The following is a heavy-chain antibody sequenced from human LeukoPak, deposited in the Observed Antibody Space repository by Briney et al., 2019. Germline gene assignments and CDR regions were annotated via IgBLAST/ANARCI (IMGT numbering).Heavy chain of an antibody. CDR1: GFTFSSYA. CDR2: ISYDGSNK. CDR3: ARGRGGIAARLDY. J-gene: IGHJ4*02. D-gene: IGHD6-6*01. Sequence: AGGSLRLSCAASGFTFSSYAMHWVRQAPGKGLEWVAVISYDGSNKYYADSVKGRFTISRDNSKNKLYLQMNSLRAEDTAVYYCARGRGGIAARLDYWGQGTLVTVSS. V-gene: IGHV3-30-3*01.